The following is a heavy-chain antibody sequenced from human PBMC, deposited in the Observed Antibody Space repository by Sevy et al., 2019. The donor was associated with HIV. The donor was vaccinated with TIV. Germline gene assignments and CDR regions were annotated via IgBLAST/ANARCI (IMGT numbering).Heavy chain of an antibody. V-gene: IGHV3-74*01. D-gene: IGHD4-17*01. Sequence: GGSLRLSCAASGFTFSSYWTYWVRQAPGKGLVWVSRINTDGNTINYADSVKGRFTISRDNAKNTLYLQMNSLRAEDTAVYYSASDDSGDLFDYWGQGTLVTVSS. CDR1: GFTFSSYW. CDR3: ASDDSGDLFDY. J-gene: IGHJ4*02. CDR2: INTDGNTI.